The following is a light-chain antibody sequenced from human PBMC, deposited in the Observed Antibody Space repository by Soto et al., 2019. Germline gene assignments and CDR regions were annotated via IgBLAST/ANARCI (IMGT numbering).Light chain of an antibody. CDR3: QQYGSSPGT. V-gene: IGKV3D-20*01. CDR2: DTS. CDR1: SNIGSNY. Sequence: PPSASGTPGQRVTISCSGSSSNIGSNYVYWYQQKPGQAPSLLIYDTSTRATGVPDRFSGSGSGTDFALTISRVEPEDFAIYFCQQYGSSPGTFGQGTKVDIK. J-gene: IGKJ1*01.